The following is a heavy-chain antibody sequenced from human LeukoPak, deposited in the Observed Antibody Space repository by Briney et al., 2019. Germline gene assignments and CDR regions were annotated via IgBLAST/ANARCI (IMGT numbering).Heavy chain of an antibody. CDR3: ARGSDYGGKIDY. J-gene: IGHJ4*02. CDR2: IYTSGST. D-gene: IGHD4-23*01. Sequence: SETLSLTCTVSGGSISSGSYYWSWIRQPAGKGLEWIGHIYTSGSTNYNPSLKSRVTISVDASKNQFSLKLSSVTAADTAVYYCARGSDYGGKIDYWGQGTLVTVSS. CDR1: GGSISSGSYY. V-gene: IGHV4-61*09.